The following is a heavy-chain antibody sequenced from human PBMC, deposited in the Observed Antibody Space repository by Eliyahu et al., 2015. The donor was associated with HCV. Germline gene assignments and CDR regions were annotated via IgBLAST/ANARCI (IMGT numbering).Heavy chain of an antibody. CDR1: GGSFSGYY. J-gene: IGHJ4*02. V-gene: IGHV4-34*01. CDR3: ARGWDTFYGDSNDRTNFDY. Sequence: QVQLQQWGAGLLKPSETLSLTCAVYGGSFSGYYWSWIRQPPGKGLEWIGEINHSGSTNYNPSLKSRVTISVDTSKNQFSLKLSSVTAADTAVYYCARGWDTFYGDSNDRTNFDYWGQGTLVTVSS. CDR2: INHSGST. D-gene: IGHD4-17*01.